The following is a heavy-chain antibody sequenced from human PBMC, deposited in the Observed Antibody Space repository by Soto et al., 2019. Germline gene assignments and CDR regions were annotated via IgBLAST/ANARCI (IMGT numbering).Heavy chain of an antibody. CDR2: IYYNGAT. CDR1: GGSISSYY. J-gene: IGHJ4*02. V-gene: IGHV4-59*01. D-gene: IGHD1-26*01. Sequence: SETLYLTCTVSGGSISSYYWSWIRQPPGKGLEWIGYIYYNGATNYNPSLKSRVTISVDTSKNQFSLKLNSVTAADTAVYYCVRSIVGATRGFDYWGQGTLVTVSS. CDR3: VRSIVGATRGFDY.